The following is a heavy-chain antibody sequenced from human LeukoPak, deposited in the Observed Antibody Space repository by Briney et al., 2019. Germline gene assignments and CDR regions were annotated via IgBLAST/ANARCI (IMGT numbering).Heavy chain of an antibody. D-gene: IGHD1-26*01. V-gene: IGHV4-59*01. CDR1: GDSISSYY. J-gene: IGHJ4*02. CDR3: ARERRSGTYYYFDY. CDR2: VYYNGST. Sequence: SETLSLTCSVSGDSISSYYWSWIRQPPGKGLEWIGYVYYNGSTNYNPSLKSRVTISVDTSKNQFFLKVSSVTAADTAVYYCARERRSGTYYYFDYWGQGTLVTVSS.